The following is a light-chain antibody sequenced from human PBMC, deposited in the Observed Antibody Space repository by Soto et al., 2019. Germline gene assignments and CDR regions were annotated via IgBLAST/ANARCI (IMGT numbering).Light chain of an antibody. J-gene: IGKJ4*01. CDR3: QQLHSYPLT. CDR1: QGIASH. CDR2: AAS. Sequence: DIQLTQAPSFLSASVGDRVTITCRASQGIASHLAWYQQKPGKAPKVLISAASTLLTGVPSRFSGSGSGTEFTLTISSLQPEDCATYYCQQLHSYPLTFCGGTKVEIE. V-gene: IGKV1-9*01.